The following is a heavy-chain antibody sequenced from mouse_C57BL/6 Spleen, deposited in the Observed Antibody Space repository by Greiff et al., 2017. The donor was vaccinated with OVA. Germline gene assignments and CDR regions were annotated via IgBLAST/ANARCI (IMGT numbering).Heavy chain of an antibody. CDR3: SITTVPSGGYFDY. Sequence: QVQLQQSGPELVKPGASVKISCKASGYSFTSYYIHWVKQRPGQGLEWIGWIYPGSGNTKYNEKFKGKATLTADTSSSTAYMQLSSLTSEDSAVYYCSITTVPSGGYFDYWGQGTTLTVSS. CDR1: GYSFTSYY. J-gene: IGHJ2*01. D-gene: IGHD1-1*01. V-gene: IGHV1-66*01. CDR2: IYPGSGNT.